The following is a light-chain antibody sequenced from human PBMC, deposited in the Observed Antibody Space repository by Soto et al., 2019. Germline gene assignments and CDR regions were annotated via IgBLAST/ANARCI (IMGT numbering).Light chain of an antibody. CDR2: GNS. Sequence: QSVLTQPPSVSGAPGQRVTISCTGSSSNIGAGYDVQWYQQLPGTAPKLLIYGNSNRPSGVPDRFSGSKSGTSASLAITGIQAEDEADYYCQSYDSSLSVVFGGETKVTVL. CDR3: QSYDSSLSVV. CDR1: SSNIGAGYD. J-gene: IGLJ2*01. V-gene: IGLV1-40*01.